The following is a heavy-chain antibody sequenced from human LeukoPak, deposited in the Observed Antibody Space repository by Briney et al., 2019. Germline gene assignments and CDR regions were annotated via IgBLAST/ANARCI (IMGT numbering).Heavy chain of an antibody. CDR1: GFTVSSNY. D-gene: IGHD2-2*01. CDR3: ARDTCSSTSCYAY. Sequence: PGGSLRLSCAASGFTVSSNYMSWVRQAPGKGLEWVSVIYSGGSTYYADSVKGRFTISRDNSKNTLYLQMNSLRAEDTAVYYCARDTCSSTSCYAYWGQGTLVTVSS. J-gene: IGHJ4*02. V-gene: IGHV3-66*01. CDR2: IYSGGST.